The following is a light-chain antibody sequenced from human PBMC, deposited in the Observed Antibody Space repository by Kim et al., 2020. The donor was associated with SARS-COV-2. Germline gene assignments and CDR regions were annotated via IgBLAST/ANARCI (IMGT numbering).Light chain of an antibody. CDR1: DIKNKF. J-gene: IGLJ2*01. Sequence: SYELTQPLSVSVALGQTASISCGANDIKNKFVHWYLQRPGQAPVLVIYRDFKRPSGIPERFSGSNSGNTATLTISRVQAGDEADYYCHVWDNKTALFGGGTQLTVL. V-gene: IGLV3-9*01. CDR2: RDF. CDR3: HVWDNKTAL.